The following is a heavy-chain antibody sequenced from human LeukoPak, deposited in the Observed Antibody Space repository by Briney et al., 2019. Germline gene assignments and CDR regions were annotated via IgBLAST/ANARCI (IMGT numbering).Heavy chain of an antibody. J-gene: IGHJ3*02. CDR3: ARDDYNWNVDAFEI. D-gene: IGHD1-20*01. V-gene: IGHV3-7*01. CDR1: GFTFSDYN. CDR2: INQDGSEK. Sequence: GGSLRLSCAASGFTFSDYNMTWVRQAPGKGLEWVANINQDGSEKYYVDSVKGRFTISRDNPKKSLYLQMNSLRAEDTAVYYCARDDYNWNVDAFEIWGQGSMVTVSS.